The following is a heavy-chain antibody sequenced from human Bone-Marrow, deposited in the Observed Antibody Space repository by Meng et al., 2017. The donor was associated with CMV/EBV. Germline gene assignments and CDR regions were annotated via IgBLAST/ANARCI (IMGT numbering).Heavy chain of an antibody. Sequence: GGSLRLSCKGSGYSFTSYWIGWVRQMPGKGLEWMGIIYPGDSDTRYSPSFQGQVTISADKSISTAYLQWSSLKASDTAMYYCVRDDSSGSIDYWGQGTLVTVSS. CDR3: VRDDSSGSIDY. CDR2: IYPGDSDT. V-gene: IGHV5-51*01. J-gene: IGHJ4*02. CDR1: GYSFTSYW. D-gene: IGHD3-22*01.